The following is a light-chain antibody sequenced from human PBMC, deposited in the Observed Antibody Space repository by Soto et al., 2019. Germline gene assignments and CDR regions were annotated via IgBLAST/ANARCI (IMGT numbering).Light chain of an antibody. J-gene: IGKJ5*01. CDR1: QSVSRY. CDR2: DAS. Sequence: IMMTKSAAALSVSPGERATLSCRASQSVSRYLAWYQQKPGQAPRLLIYDASNRATGIPARFSGSGSGTDFTLTISSLEPEDFAVYYCQQRSNWPPIAFGQGTRLE. V-gene: IGKV3-11*01. CDR3: QQRSNWPPIA.